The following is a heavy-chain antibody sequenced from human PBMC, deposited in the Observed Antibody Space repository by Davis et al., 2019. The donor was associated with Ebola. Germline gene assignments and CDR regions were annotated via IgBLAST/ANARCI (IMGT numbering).Heavy chain of an antibody. CDR1: GDSISSYY. CDR2: IYYSGST. D-gene: IGHD2-2*01. CDR3: ARVVVVPAAPRYYGMDV. V-gene: IGHV4-59*01. Sequence: PSETLSLTCTVSGDSISSYYWSWIRQPPGKGLEWIGYIYYSGSTNYNPSLKSRVTISVDTSKNQFSLKLSSVTAADTAVYYCARVVVVPAAPRYYGMDVWGQGTTVTVSS. J-gene: IGHJ6*02.